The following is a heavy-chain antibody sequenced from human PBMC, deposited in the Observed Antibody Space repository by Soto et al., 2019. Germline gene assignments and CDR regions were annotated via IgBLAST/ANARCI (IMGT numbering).Heavy chain of an antibody. J-gene: IGHJ6*02. CDR2: IYHSGST. CDR3: AVGCCGSTSCSYYGMDV. CDR1: GDSISSDNW. V-gene: IGHV4-4*01. Sequence: QVQLQESGPGLVKPSGTLSLTCAVSGDSISSDNWWSWVRQPPGKVLEWLGEIYHSGSTNYNPSLPRRVTISLDKSKTQLSLKLSSVPAADTAVYCCAVGCCGSTSCSYYGMDVWGQGTTVGVSS. D-gene: IGHD2-2*01.